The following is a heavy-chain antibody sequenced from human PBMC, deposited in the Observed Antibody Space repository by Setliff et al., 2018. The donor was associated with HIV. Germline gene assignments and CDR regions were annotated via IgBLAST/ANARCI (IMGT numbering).Heavy chain of an antibody. Sequence: SETLSLTCAVYGGSVSGHYWGWFRQPPGKGLEWIGEITPSGDTNYIPSLKSRVTMSLDTSKNQFSLNLNSVTAADTAVYYCARRDTDLWDDPFHIWGQGTTVTVSS. CDR2: ITPSGDT. J-gene: IGHJ3*02. V-gene: IGHV4-34*01. CDR1: GGSVSGHY. CDR3: ARRDTDLWDDPFHI. D-gene: IGHD1-26*01.